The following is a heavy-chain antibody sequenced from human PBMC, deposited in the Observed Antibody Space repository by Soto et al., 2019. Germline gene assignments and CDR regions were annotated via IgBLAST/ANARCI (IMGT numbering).Heavy chain of an antibody. J-gene: IGHJ6*03. CDR2: INHSGST. D-gene: IGHD2-21*01. CDR1: GGSFSGYY. CDR3: ALVASRLMDV. Sequence: SETLSLTCAVYGGSFSGYYWSWIRQPPGKGLEWIGEINHSGSTNYNPSLKSRVTISVDTSKNQFSLKLSSVTAADTAVYYCALVASRLMDVWGKGTTVTVSS. V-gene: IGHV4-34*01.